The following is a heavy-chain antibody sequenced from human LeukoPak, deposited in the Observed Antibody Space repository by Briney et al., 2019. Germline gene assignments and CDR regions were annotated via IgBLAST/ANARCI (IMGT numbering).Heavy chain of an antibody. D-gene: IGHD5-24*01. CDR3: AKSGYNRFDY. J-gene: IGHJ4*02. Sequence: GGSLRLSCVASGFTFSSYNMNWVRQAPGKGLEWVSSISSSSRYIYYTDSVKGRFTISRDNSKNTLYLQMNSLRAEDTAVYYCAKSGYNRFDYWGQGTRVTVSS. CDR2: ISSSSRYI. CDR1: GFTFSSYN. V-gene: IGHV3-21*04.